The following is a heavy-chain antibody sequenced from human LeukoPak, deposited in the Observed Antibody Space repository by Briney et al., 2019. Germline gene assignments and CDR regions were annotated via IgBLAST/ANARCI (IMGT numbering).Heavy chain of an antibody. Sequence: SVKVSCKASGGTFSSYAISWVRQAPGQGLEWMGRIIPILGIANYAQKFQGRVTITADKSTSTAYMELSSLRSEDTAVYYCAGGRRAYYDFWSGYLDAFDIWGQGTMVTVSS. CDR2: IIPILGIA. V-gene: IGHV1-69*04. CDR3: AGGRRAYYDFWSGYLDAFDI. D-gene: IGHD3-3*01. CDR1: GGTFSSYA. J-gene: IGHJ3*02.